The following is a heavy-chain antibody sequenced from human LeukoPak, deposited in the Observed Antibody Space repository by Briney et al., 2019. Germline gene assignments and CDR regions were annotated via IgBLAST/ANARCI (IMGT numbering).Heavy chain of an antibody. Sequence: GGSLRLSCAASGFNFASHWMHWVRQTPGKGLVWVSRINSGGSGTSYADSVEGRFTISRDNAKNTLYLQMNSLRAEDTAVYYCASDASQGDYYDSSGPRDYWGQGTLVTVSS. D-gene: IGHD3-22*01. CDR1: GFNFASHW. CDR3: ASDASQGDYYDSSGPRDY. CDR2: INSGGSGT. V-gene: IGHV3-74*01. J-gene: IGHJ4*02.